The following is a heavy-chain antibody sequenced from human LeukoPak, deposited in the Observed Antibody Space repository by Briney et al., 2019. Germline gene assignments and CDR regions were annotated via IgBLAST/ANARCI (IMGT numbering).Heavy chain of an antibody. Sequence: SETLSLTCTVSGGSISSSSYYWGWIRQPPGKGLEWIGEINHSGSTNYNPSLKSRVTISVDTSKNQFSLKLSSVTAADTAVYYCARRIFGVVPRNWYFDLWGRGTLVTVSS. CDR2: INHSGST. V-gene: IGHV4-39*07. D-gene: IGHD3-3*01. CDR1: GGSISSSSYY. CDR3: ARRIFGVVPRNWYFDL. J-gene: IGHJ2*01.